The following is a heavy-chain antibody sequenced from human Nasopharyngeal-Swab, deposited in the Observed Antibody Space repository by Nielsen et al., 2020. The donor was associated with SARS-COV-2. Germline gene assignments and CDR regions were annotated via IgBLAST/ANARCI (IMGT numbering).Heavy chain of an antibody. V-gene: IGHV3-13*01. Sequence: GESLKISCAASGFTFSSYDMHWVRQATGKGLEWVSAIGTAGDTYYPGSVKGRFTISRENAKNSLYLQMNSLRAEDTAVYYCAREGRWLRDNWFDPWGQGTLVTVSS. D-gene: IGHD5-12*01. J-gene: IGHJ5*02. CDR1: GFTFSSYD. CDR2: IGTAGDT. CDR3: AREGRWLRDNWFDP.